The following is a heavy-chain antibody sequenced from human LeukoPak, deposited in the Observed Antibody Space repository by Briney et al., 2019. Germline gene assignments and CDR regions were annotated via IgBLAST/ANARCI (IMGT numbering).Heavy chain of an antibody. CDR2: ISSSGGSP. CDR3: AKDQALSLSSSRALDY. D-gene: IGHD2-2*01. J-gene: IGHJ4*02. V-gene: IGHV3-23*01. Sequence: GGSLRLSCVASGFTFSTYALSWVRQAPGKVLEWVSAISSSGGSPYYADSVNGRFTISRDNSKNTLYLQMNSLRAEDTALYYCAKDQALSLSSSRALDYWGQGTLVTVSS. CDR1: GFTFSTYA.